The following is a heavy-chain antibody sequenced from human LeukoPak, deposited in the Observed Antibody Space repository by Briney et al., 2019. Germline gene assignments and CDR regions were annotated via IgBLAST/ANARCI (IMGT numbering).Heavy chain of an antibody. CDR3: VREMGGYPFDH. Sequence: PGGSLRLSCEAPGFTFSSYEMNWVRQAPGKGLEWVSYIRSSGSTIYYADSVKGRFTLSRDNAKNSLYLQMNSLRAEDTAIYYCVREMGGYPFDHWGQGTLVTVSS. J-gene: IGHJ4*02. CDR1: GFTFSSYE. D-gene: IGHD5-12*01. CDR2: IRSSGSTI. V-gene: IGHV3-48*03.